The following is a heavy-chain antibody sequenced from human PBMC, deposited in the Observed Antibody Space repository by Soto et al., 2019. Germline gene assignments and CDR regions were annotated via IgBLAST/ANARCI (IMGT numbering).Heavy chain of an antibody. CDR3: AKALWCGESSHYFDY. D-gene: IGHD3-10*01. V-gene: IGHV3-74*01. Sequence: PGGSLILSCAASGFTFIVYVVNGVRPAPGKGLVWVSRIKTDGSSTNYADSVRGRFTISRDNSRNALYLHMNSLRAGDTAVYYCAKALWCGESSHYFDYWGQGTLVTVSS. CDR1: GFTFIVYV. J-gene: IGHJ4*02. CDR2: IKTDGSST.